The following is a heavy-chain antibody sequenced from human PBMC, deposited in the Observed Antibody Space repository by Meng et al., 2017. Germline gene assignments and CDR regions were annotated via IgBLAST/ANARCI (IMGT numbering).Heavy chain of an antibody. J-gene: IGHJ4*02. V-gene: IGHV3-30*16. CDR3: ARDFDY. CDR1: GFIFSNYE. Sequence: QGQVVGSGGDVVRPGRSLTLSWEASGFIFSNYEMHWVRQAPGKGLEWVACITKDGSRKYYLGSVRGRFTISRDNSKNTLYLEMNSLRSEDTALYYCARDFDYWGQGTLVTVSS. CDR2: ITKDGSRK.